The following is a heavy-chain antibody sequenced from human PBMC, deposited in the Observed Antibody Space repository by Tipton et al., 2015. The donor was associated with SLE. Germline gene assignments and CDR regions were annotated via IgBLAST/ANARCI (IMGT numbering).Heavy chain of an antibody. CDR1: GFTFSSYE. D-gene: IGHD1-26*01. CDR2: ITNSGNIV. J-gene: IGHJ4*02. CDR3: ARDRDRSYYFDY. Sequence: SLRLSCAASGFTFSSYEMNWVRQAPGQGLEWVSYITNSGNIVHYADSVRGRFTISRDNAKNSLYLQMNSLRAEDTAVYYCARDRDRSYYFDYWGQGTLVTVSS. V-gene: IGHV3-48*03.